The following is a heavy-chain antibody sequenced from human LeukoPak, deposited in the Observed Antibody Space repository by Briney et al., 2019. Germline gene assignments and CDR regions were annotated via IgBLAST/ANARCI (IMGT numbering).Heavy chain of an antibody. V-gene: IGHV4-59*01. J-gene: IGHJ4*02. Sequence: TSETLSLTCTVSGGSMINYYCNWIRQLPGKGLEWIGYIYYTGRTSYNPSLKSRVTISVDTSKNQFSLKLSSVTAADTAVYYCARAALLRYFDWPRRAWYYFDYWGQGTLVTVSS. CDR2: IYYTGRT. CDR3: ARAALLRYFDWPRRAWYYFDY. CDR1: GGSMINYY. D-gene: IGHD3-9*01.